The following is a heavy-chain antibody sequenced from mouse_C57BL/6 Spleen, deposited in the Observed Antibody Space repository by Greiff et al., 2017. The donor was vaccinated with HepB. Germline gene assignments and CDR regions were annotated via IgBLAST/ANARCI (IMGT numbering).Heavy chain of an antibody. CDR1: GYTFTDYE. CDR3: TRSSSGYDYFDY. V-gene: IGHV1-15*01. D-gene: IGHD3-2*02. CDR2: IDPETGGT. J-gene: IGHJ2*01. Sequence: QVQLQQSGAELVRPGASVTLSCKASGYTFTDYEMHWVKQTPVHGLEWIGAIDPETGGTAYNQKFKGKAILTADKSSSTAYMELRSLTSEDSAVYYCTRSSSGYDYFDYWGQGTTLTVSS.